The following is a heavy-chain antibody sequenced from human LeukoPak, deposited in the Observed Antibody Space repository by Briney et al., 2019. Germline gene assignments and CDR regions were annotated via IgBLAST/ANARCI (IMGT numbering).Heavy chain of an antibody. CDR2: IWYDGSNK. CDR3: AHRNYYATGAYLFYFDF. V-gene: IGHV3-33*01. J-gene: IGHJ4*02. CDR1: GFTFSSFG. Sequence: GGSLRLSCAASGFTFSSFGMHWVRQAPGKGLEWVAVIWYDGSNKYYADSVKGRFTISRDNSKSTLYLQMNSLRAEDTAIYYCAHRNYYATGAYLFYFDFWGQGTLVTVSS. D-gene: IGHD3-22*01.